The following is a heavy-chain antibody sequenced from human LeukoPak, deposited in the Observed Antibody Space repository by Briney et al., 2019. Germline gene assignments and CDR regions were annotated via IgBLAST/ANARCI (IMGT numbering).Heavy chain of an antibody. CDR2: IWYDGSNE. V-gene: IGHV3-33*01. CDR1: GFTFSSYG. D-gene: IGHD6-13*01. J-gene: IGHJ5*02. CDR3: AREYSSSWYLWFDP. Sequence: GGSLRLSCAASGFTFSSYGMHWVRQAPGKGLEWVAVIWYDGSNEYYADSVKGRFTISRDNSKNTLYLQMNSLRAEDTAVYYCAREYSSSWYLWFDPWGQGTLVTVSS.